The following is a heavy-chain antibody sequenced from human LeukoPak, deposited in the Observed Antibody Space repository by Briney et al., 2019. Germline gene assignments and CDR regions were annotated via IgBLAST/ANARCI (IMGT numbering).Heavy chain of an antibody. J-gene: IGHJ5*02. CDR2: ISYDGTNK. D-gene: IGHD2-15*01. Sequence: GGSLRLSCAASGFTFSSYAMRWVRQAPGKGLEWVAVISYDGTNKYYADSVKGRFTISRDNSKNTLYLQMNSLRAEDTAVYYCARSHLLKCSGGSCHSGWFDPWGQGTLVTVSS. CDR3: ARSHLLKCSGGSCHSGWFDP. CDR1: GFTFSSYA. V-gene: IGHV3-30-3*01.